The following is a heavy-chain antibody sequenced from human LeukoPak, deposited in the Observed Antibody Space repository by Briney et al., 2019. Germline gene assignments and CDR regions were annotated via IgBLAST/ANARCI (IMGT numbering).Heavy chain of an antibody. V-gene: IGHV4-59*01. CDR1: GGTISSYY. Sequence: SETLSLTCTVSGGTISSYYWSWIRQPPGKGAEWIGYIYYSGSTNYNPSLKSRVTISVDTSKNQFSLKLSSVTAADTAVYYCARGSNGYNYDYWGQGTLVTVSS. CDR2: IYYSGST. J-gene: IGHJ4*02. D-gene: IGHD5-24*01. CDR3: ARGSNGYNYDY.